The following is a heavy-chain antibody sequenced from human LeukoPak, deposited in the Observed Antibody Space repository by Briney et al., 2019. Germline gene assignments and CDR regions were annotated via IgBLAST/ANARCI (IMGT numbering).Heavy chain of an antibody. D-gene: IGHD4-23*01. CDR1: GGSFSTYA. Sequence: SVKVPCKASGGSFSTYAISWVRQAPGQGLEWMGGIIPIHSTANYAQRFQGRVTITAEESTKTAYMELRSLRSEDTAVYYCARGREEGAGNAVTYYYFMDVWGQGTTVTVSS. CDR3: ARGREEGAGNAVTYYYFMDV. CDR2: IIPIHSTA. J-gene: IGHJ6*03. V-gene: IGHV1-69*13.